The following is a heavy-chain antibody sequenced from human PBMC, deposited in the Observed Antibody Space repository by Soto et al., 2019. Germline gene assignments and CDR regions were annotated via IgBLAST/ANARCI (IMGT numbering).Heavy chain of an antibody. J-gene: IGHJ4*02. CDR2: ISAYNGNT. D-gene: IGHD3-10*01. V-gene: IGHV1-18*01. CDR1: GYTFTSYA. Sequence: QIQLVQSGAEVAKPGTSVRVSCKASGYTFTSYAISWVRRAPGQGLEWMGWISAYNGNTNYAQKVQGRVTMTTDTSTSTAYMELRILTSDDTAVYYCARGSGGLLWFGEQLDYWGQGTLVTVSS. CDR3: ARGSGGLLWFGEQLDY.